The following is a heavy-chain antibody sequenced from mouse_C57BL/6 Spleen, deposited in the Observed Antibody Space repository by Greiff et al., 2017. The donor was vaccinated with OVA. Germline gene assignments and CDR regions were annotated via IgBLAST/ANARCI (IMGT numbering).Heavy chain of an antibody. V-gene: IGHV2-2*01. CDR3: ASLGSSYGYAMDY. D-gene: IGHD1-1*01. CDR2: IWSGGST. Sequence: QVQLQQSGPGLVQPSQSLSITCTVSGFSLTSYGVHWVRQSPGKGLEWLGVIWSGGSTDYNAAFISRLSISKDNSTSQVFFKMNSLQADDTAIYYCASLGSSYGYAMDYWGQGTSVTVSS. J-gene: IGHJ4*01. CDR1: GFSLTSYG.